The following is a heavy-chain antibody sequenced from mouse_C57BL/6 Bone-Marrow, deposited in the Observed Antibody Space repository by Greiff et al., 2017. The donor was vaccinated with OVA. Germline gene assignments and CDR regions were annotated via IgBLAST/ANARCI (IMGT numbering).Heavy chain of an antibody. V-gene: IGHV5-17*01. CDR3: ARRRLRAMDY. J-gene: IGHJ4*01. CDR2: ISSGSSTI. CDR1: GFTFSDYG. Sequence: EVKVEESGGGLVKPGGSLKLSCAASGFTFSDYGMHWVRQAPEKGLEWVAYISSGSSTIYYADTVKGRFTISRDNAKNTLFLQMTSLRSEDTAMYYCARRRLRAMDYWGQGTSVTVSS. D-gene: IGHD3-2*02.